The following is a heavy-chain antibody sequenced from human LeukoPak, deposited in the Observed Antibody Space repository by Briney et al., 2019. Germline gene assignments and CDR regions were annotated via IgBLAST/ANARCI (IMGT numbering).Heavy chain of an antibody. CDR3: ASSGSLTTADY. Sequence: SETLSLTCTVSGGSISSSSYFWGWIRQPPGKGLEWIGSIYYSGSTYYNPSLKSRVTISVDTSKNQFSLKLSSVTAADTAVYYCASSGSLTTADYWGQGTLVTVSS. V-gene: IGHV4-39*01. CDR1: GGSISSSSYF. D-gene: IGHD4/OR15-4a*01. J-gene: IGHJ4*02. CDR2: IYYSGST.